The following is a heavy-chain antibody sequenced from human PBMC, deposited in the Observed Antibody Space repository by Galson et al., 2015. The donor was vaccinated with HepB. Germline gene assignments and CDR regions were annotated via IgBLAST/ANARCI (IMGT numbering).Heavy chain of an antibody. CDR3: ARDSNIVGAGGGYYYYGMDV. J-gene: IGHJ6*02. D-gene: IGHD1-26*01. Sequence: SVKVSCKASGYTFTSYPMNWVRQAPGQGLEWMGWINTNTGSPRYAQGFAGRFVFSSDTSVSTAYLQISSLKAEDTAVYYCARDSNIVGAGGGYYYYGMDVWGQGTTVTVSS. CDR1: GYTFTSYP. CDR2: INTNTGSP. V-gene: IGHV7-4-1*02.